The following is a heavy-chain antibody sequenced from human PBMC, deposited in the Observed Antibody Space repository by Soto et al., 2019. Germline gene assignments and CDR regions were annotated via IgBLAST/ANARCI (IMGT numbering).Heavy chain of an antibody. Sequence: EVQLLESGGGLVQPGGSLRLSCAASGFTFSSYAMSWVRQAPGKGLEWVSAISGSGGSTYYADSVKGRFTISRDNSKNTLYLQMNSLRAEDTAVYYCAKGLTIFRVPPPNDWFASWGHGTRVTVSS. CDR2: ISGSGGST. CDR3: AKGLTIFRVPPPNDWFAS. J-gene: IGHJ5*01. D-gene: IGHD3-3*01. V-gene: IGHV3-23*01. CDR1: GFTFSSYA.